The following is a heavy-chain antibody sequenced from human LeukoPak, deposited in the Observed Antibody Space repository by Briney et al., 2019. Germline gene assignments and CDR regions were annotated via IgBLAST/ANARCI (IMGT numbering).Heavy chain of an antibody. CDR1: GFTISSHS. CDR3: ARVFGYYLDY. J-gene: IGHJ4*02. D-gene: IGHD3-10*01. CDR2: IYSGGST. Sequence: PGGSLRLSCAASGFTISSHSMNWVRQAQGKGVEGVSVIYSGGSTYYADSVKGRFTISRHNSNNTLYLQMNSLRAEDTAVYYCARVFGYYLDYWGQGTLVTVSS. V-gene: IGHV3-53*04.